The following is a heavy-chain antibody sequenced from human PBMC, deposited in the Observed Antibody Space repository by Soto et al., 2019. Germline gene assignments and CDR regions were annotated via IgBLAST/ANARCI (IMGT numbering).Heavy chain of an antibody. CDR1: GGSISSSSYY. D-gene: IGHD3-22*01. V-gene: IGHV4-39*01. CDR2: IYYSGST. Sequence: SETLSLTCTVSGGSISSSSYYWGWIRQPPGKGLEWIGSIYYSGSTYYNPSLKSRVTISVDTSKNQFSLKLSSVTAADTAVYYCARLVPMGYYYDSSGYYDFDYWGQGTLVTVS. CDR3: ARLVPMGYYYDSSGYYDFDY. J-gene: IGHJ4*02.